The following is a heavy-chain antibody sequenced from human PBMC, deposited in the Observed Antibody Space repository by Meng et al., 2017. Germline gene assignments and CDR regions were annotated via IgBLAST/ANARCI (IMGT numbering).Heavy chain of an antibody. V-gene: IGHV1-69*06. CDR2: IIPIFGTA. D-gene: IGHD1-26*01. Sequence: QVRLGQTGVEVNKAGFLVKVSCKASGGTFSSYAISWVRQAPGQGLEWRGGIIPIFGTANYAQKFQGRVTITADKSTSTAYMSLSSLRSEDTAVYYCARAVSWEIPIDPWGQGTLVTVSS. J-gene: IGHJ5*02. CDR1: GGTFSSYA. CDR3: ARAVSWEIPIDP.